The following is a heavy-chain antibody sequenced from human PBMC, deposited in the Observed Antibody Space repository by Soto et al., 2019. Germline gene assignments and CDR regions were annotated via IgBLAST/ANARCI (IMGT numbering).Heavy chain of an antibody. V-gene: IGHV1-69*04. J-gene: IGHJ4*02. CDR3: ARDRLGSSSSSSVSVY. CDR2: IIPILGIA. D-gene: IGHD6-6*01. CDR1: GGTFSSYT. Sequence: SVKVSCKASGGTFSSYTISWVRQAPGQGLEWMGRIIPILGIANYAQKFQGRVTITADKSTSTAYMELSSLRSEDTAVYYCARDRLGSSSSSSVSVYWGQGTLVTVSS.